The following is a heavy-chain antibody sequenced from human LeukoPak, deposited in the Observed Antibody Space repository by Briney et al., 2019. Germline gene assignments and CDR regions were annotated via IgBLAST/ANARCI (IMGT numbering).Heavy chain of an antibody. Sequence: SVKVSCKASGGTFSSYAISWVRQAPGQGLEWLGGIIPIFGTANYAQKFQGRVTITADESTSTAYMELSSLRSEDTAVYYCALSAGYCSSTSCSHDAFDIWGQGTMVTVSS. J-gene: IGHJ3*02. CDR3: ALSAGYCSSTSCSHDAFDI. CDR2: IIPIFGTA. CDR1: GGTFSSYA. D-gene: IGHD2-2*01. V-gene: IGHV1-69*13.